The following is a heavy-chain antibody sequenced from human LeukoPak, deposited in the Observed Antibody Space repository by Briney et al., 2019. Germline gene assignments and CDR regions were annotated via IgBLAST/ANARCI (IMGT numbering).Heavy chain of an antibody. CDR3: ASPVGATTVRAFDI. V-gene: IGHV3-72*01. J-gene: IGHJ3*02. CDR2: TRNEANIYTT. Sequence: PGGSLRLSCAASGLTFSSHWMHWVRQAPGKGLEWVGRTRNEANIYTTKYAASVKGRFTISRDDSKNSLYLQMNSLKTEDAAVYYCASPVGATTVRAFDIWGQGTMVTVSS. CDR1: GLTFSSHW. D-gene: IGHD1-26*01.